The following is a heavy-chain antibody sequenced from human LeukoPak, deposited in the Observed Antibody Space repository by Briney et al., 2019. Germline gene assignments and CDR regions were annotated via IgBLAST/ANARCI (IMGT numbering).Heavy chain of an antibody. D-gene: IGHD5-12*01. Sequence: ASVKVSCKASGYTFTGYYMHWVRQAPGQGLELMGWINPNSGGTNYAQKFQGRVTMTRDTSISTAYMELSRLRSDDTAVYYCARVSVATIYYYYMDVWGKGTTVTVSS. V-gene: IGHV1-2*02. CDR1: GYTFTGYY. CDR3: ARVSVATIYYYYMDV. J-gene: IGHJ6*03. CDR2: INPNSGGT.